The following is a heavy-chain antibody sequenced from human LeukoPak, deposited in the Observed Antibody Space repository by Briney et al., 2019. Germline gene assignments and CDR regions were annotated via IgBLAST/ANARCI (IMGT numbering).Heavy chain of an antibody. J-gene: IGHJ4*02. V-gene: IGHV3-33*01. D-gene: IGHD6-13*01. CDR1: GFTFSSYG. Sequence: GGSLRLSCPASGFTFSSYGMHWVRQAPGXGLEWVAMIWYDGSNMYYADSVKGRFTISRDNSKNTVFLQMNSLRAEDTGVYYCARGGCARSSCYDNWGQGTLVTVSS. CDR3: ARGGCARSSCYDN. CDR2: IWYDGSNM.